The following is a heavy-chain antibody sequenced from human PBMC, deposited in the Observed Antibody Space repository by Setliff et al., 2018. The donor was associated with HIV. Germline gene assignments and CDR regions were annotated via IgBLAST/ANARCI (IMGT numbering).Heavy chain of an antibody. J-gene: IGHJ4*02. D-gene: IGHD3-9*01. Sequence: SETLSLTCSVSGVSITTAGYYWSWIRHYPGKGLEWIGYMYHSGSTYYNASLASRLIMSLDPSKNQFSLKLNSMTAADTAMYYCAGGRYFRDIRDSRFDFWGQGMLVTVSS. CDR3: AGGRYFRDIRDSRFDF. CDR1: GVSITTAGYY. CDR2: MYHSGST. V-gene: IGHV4-31*03.